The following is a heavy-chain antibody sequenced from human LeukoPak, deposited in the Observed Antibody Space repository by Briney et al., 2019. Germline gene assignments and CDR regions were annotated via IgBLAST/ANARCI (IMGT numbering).Heavy chain of an antibody. V-gene: IGHV1-18*01. Sequence: ASVKVSCKASGYTFSSYGIAWVRQAPGQGLEWMGWISGYNGNTNYAQKPQGRVSMTTDTSTTTAYMELRSLTSDDTALYYCARGSLGTITAGPFDYWGQGTLVTVSS. J-gene: IGHJ4*02. CDR2: ISGYNGNT. CDR3: ARGSLGTITAGPFDY. CDR1: GYTFSSYG. D-gene: IGHD5-12*01.